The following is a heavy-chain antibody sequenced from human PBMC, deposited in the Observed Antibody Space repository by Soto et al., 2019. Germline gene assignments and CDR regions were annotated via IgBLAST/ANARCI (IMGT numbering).Heavy chain of an antibody. J-gene: IGHJ4*02. CDR2: IYPGDSDT. CDR3: ARGGYYIAAAGAIDY. CDR1: GYSLTSYW. V-gene: IGHV5-51*01. D-gene: IGHD6-13*01. Sequence: PGESLKIYCQGAGYSLTSYWIGWVRQMPGKGLEWMGIIYPGDSDTRYSPSFQGQVTISADKSISTAYLQWSSLKASDTAMYYCARGGYYIAAAGAIDYWGQGTLVTVSS.